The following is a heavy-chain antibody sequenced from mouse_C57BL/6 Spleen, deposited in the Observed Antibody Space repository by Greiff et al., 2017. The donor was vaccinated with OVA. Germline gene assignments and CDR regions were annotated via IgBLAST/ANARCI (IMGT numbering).Heavy chain of an antibody. CDR2: IYPGDGDT. Sequence: VQLQQSGPELVKPGASVKISCKASGYAFSSSWMNWVKQRPGKGLEWIGRIYPGDGDTNYNGKFKGKATLTADKSSSTAYMQLSSLTSEDSAVYFCARSEDVGSYFGCWGQGTTLTVSS. V-gene: IGHV1-82*01. J-gene: IGHJ2*01. CDR1: GYAFSSSW. CDR3: ARSEDVGSYFGC.